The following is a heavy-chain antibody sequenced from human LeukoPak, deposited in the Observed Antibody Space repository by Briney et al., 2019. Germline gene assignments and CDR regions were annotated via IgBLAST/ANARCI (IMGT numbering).Heavy chain of an antibody. CDR3: ARAFCSGGPCYHSRGWFDP. J-gene: IGHJ5*02. CDR1: GGTFSSYA. CDR2: IIPIFGTA. Sequence: GASVKVSCKASGGTFSSYAISWVRQAPGQGLEWMGGIIPIFGTANYAQKFQGRVTITADESTSTAYMELSSLRSEDTAVYYCARAFCSGGPCYHSRGWFDPWGQGTLVTVSS. V-gene: IGHV1-69*13. D-gene: IGHD2-15*01.